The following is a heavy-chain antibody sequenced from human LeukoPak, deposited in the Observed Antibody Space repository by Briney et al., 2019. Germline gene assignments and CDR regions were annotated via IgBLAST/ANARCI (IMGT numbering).Heavy chain of an antibody. J-gene: IGHJ4*02. D-gene: IGHD5-12*01. CDR3: AKGAYDYIEIAYFDY. CDR1: GFTFGSYA. Sequence: GGSLRLPCAASGFTFGSYAMYWVRQAPGKGLEWVSGISGSGGSTFYADSVKGRFTISRDNSENTVYLQMNSLRAEDTAVYYCAKGAYDYIEIAYFDYWGQGSLVTVSS. CDR2: ISGSGGST. V-gene: IGHV3-23*01.